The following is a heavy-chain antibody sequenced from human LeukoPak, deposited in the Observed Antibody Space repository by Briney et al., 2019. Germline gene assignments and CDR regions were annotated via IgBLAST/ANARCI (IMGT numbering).Heavy chain of an antibody. CDR2: ISGNEYNI. J-gene: IGHJ4*02. V-gene: IGHV3-23*01. CDR3: TEGPGGVGLGRPSVFGVVDS. D-gene: IGHD3-3*01. CDR1: GFTFGVYS. Sequence: PGGSLRLSCVGSGFTFGVYSMSWVRQAPGKGLEWVASISGNEYNIKYADSVKGRFTVSRDNAKTKLYLEMKSLRPDDTAIYYCTEGPGGVGLGRPSVFGVVDSWGQGTLVTVSS.